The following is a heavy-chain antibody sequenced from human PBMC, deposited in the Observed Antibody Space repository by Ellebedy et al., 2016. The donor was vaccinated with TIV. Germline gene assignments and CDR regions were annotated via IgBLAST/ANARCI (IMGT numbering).Heavy chain of an antibody. V-gene: IGHV1-69*10. CDR2: IIPVLETP. CDR3: AADLASVCQ. CDR1: GGSFSSYV. J-gene: IGHJ1*01. D-gene: IGHD5/OR15-5a*01. Sequence: AASVKVSCKASGGSFSSYVISWVRQAPGQGLEWMGGIIPVLETPNYAQKFQGRLTVSADKSTNTAYMELSSLTSEDTAVYYCAADLASVCQWGQGTLVIVSS.